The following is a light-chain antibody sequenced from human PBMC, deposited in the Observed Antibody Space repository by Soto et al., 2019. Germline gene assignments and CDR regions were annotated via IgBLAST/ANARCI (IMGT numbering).Light chain of an antibody. CDR3: QQYYSYPRT. J-gene: IGKJ1*01. V-gene: IGKV1-8*01. Sequence: AIRMTQSPSSFSASTGDRVTITCRASQGISSYLALYQQKPGKAPKLLIYAASTLQSGVTSRFSGSGSGTDFTLTISCLQSEDFATYYCQQYYSYPRTFGQGTKV. CDR1: QGISSY. CDR2: AAS.